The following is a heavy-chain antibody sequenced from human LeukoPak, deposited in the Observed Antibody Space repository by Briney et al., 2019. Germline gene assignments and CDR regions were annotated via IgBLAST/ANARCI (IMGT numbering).Heavy chain of an antibody. CDR1: GGTFSSYA. CDR2: IIPIFGTA. Sequence: SVKVSCKASGGTFSSYAISWVRQAPGQGLEWMGGIIPIFGTANYAQKFQGRVTITADKSTSTAYMELSSLRSEDTAVYYCARDGIAVADPRHFDYWGQGTLVTVSS. D-gene: IGHD6-19*01. J-gene: IGHJ4*02. V-gene: IGHV1-69*06. CDR3: ARDGIAVADPRHFDY.